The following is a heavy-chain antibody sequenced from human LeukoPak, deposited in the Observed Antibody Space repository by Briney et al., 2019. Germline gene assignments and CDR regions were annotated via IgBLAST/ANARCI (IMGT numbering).Heavy chain of an antibody. D-gene: IGHD2-2*01. CDR1: GGSISSSSYY. CDR3: ASPGWSNSTSCYCNAFDI. Sequence: SETLSLTCTVSGGSISSSSYYWGWIRQPPGKGLEWIGSIYYSGSTYCNPSLKSRVTISVDTSKNQFSLKLSSVTAADTAVYYCASPGWSNSTSCYCNAFDIWGQGTMVTVSS. J-gene: IGHJ3*02. CDR2: IYYSGST. V-gene: IGHV4-39*01.